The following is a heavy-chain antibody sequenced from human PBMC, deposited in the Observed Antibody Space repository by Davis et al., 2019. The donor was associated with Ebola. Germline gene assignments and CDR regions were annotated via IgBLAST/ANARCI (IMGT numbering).Heavy chain of an antibody. CDR1: GYTFTSYA. CDR2: IAPYSDIT. D-gene: IGHD3-16*01. V-gene: IGHV1-18*01. Sequence: ASVKVSCKTSGYTFTSYAIAWVRQAPGQGLEWMGWIAPYSDITNDAQRFRGRLTMTVDTSADTAYMELTRLTSDDTAIYFCARVAFGGDRGSFDIWGQGTMVAVAS. J-gene: IGHJ3*02. CDR3: ARVAFGGDRGSFDI.